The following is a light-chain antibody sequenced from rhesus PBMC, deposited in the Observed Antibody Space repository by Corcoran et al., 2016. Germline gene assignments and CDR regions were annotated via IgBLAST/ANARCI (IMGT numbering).Light chain of an antibody. J-gene: IGLJ1*01. CDR2: DVN. CDR3: GSFAGYNRIF. CDR1: SSDIGDYDF. V-gene: IGLV2-32*02. Sequence: QAALTQPRSVSGSPGQSVTISCTGTSSDIGDYDFVSWYQQDPGTAPKLMIFDVNKRPSGVSDRFSGSKSGNTASLTISGLRPEDEADYFCGSFAGYNRIFFGFGTRLTVL.